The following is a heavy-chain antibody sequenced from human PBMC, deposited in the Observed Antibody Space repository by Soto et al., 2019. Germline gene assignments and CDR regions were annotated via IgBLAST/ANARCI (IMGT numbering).Heavy chain of an antibody. Sequence: VASVKVSCKASGYTFTSYGISWVRQAPGQGLEWMGWISAYNGNTNYAQKLQGRVTMTTDTSTSTAYMELRSLRSDDTAVYYCARGYLGYCSGGSCYPTDFDYWGQGTLVTVSS. CDR1: GYTFTSYG. J-gene: IGHJ4*02. CDR2: ISAYNGNT. V-gene: IGHV1-18*01. D-gene: IGHD2-15*01. CDR3: ARGYLGYCSGGSCYPTDFDY.